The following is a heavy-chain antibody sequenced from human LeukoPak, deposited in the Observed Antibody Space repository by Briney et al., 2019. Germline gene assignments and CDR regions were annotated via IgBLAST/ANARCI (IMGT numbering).Heavy chain of an antibody. CDR2: ISWNSGSI. Sequence: GFTFXXYAMHWVRQAPGKGLEWVSGISWNSGSIGYADSVKGRFTISRDNAKNTLDLQMDSLRGEDTALYYCATGQGTRWDNWGQGTLVTVSS. CDR1: GFTFXXYA. D-gene: IGHD5-24*01. J-gene: IGHJ4*02. V-gene: IGHV3-9*01. CDR3: ATGQGTRWDN.